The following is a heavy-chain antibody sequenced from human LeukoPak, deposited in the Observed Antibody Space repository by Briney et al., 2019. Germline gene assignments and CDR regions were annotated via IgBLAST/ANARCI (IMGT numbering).Heavy chain of an antibody. CDR1: GFTVSTNY. CDR3: ATAAYDSGSYIVNHDY. J-gene: IGHJ4*02. V-gene: IGHV3-53*01. CDR2: IYRDDTT. Sequence: GGSLRLSCAASGFTVSTNYMSWVRQAPGKGLEWVSVIYRDDTTYYADSVKGRFTISRDNSKNTLYLQMSGLRAEDTAVYYCATAAYDSGSYIVNHDYWGQGTLVTVSS. D-gene: IGHD3-22*01.